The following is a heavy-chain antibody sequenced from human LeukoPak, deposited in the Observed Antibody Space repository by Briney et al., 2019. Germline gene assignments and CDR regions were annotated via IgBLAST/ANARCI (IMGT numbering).Heavy chain of an antibody. Sequence: GGSLRLSCPPSGFTFSSYAMTWVRQAPGKGLEWVSAISGSGGSTYYADSVKGRFTISRDNSKNTLYLQMNSLRAEDTAVYYCAKRWSWIDYWGQGTLVTVSS. CDR2: ISGSGGST. D-gene: IGHD1-26*01. CDR3: AKRWSWIDY. V-gene: IGHV3-23*01. CDR1: GFTFSSYA. J-gene: IGHJ4*02.